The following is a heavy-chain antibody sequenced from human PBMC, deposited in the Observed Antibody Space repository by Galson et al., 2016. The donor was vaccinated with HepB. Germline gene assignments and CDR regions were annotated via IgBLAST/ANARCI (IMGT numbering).Heavy chain of an antibody. Sequence: SETLSLTCTVSGGPLSRGSYYWSWIRQPPGKGLEWIGYVFYTGSASYNPSLKSRVTISVDPSKNQLSLDLRSVTAAATAVYFCARYCSGPGYTGALDIWGQGTTVTV. CDR1: GGPLSRGSYY. CDR3: ARYCSGPGYTGALDI. V-gene: IGHV4-61*01. CDR2: VFYTGSA. J-gene: IGHJ6*02. D-gene: IGHD2-15*01.